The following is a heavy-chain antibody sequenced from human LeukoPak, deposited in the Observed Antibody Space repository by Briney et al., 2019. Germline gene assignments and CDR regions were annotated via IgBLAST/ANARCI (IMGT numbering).Heavy chain of an antibody. J-gene: IGHJ5*02. V-gene: IGHV3-21*01. Sequence: GGSLRLSCVAAGFIFSSYEMDWVRQATGKGLEWVASISSSSYYIYYSDSLKGRFTISRDNAKNSLYLQMNSLRVEDTALYYCARVMYSKSYRWFDPWGQGTLVTVSS. CDR1: GFIFSSYE. D-gene: IGHD1-26*01. CDR3: ARVMYSKSYRWFDP. CDR2: ISSSSYYI.